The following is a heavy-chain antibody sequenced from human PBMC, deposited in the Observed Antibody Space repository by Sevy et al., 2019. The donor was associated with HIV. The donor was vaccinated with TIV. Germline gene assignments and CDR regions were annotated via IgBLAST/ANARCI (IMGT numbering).Heavy chain of an antibody. CDR2: ISRDRRTI. J-gene: IGHJ5*02. V-gene: IGHV3-48*02. CDR3: AREAYYYDSRDENWFDP. CDR1: GFTFSTYP. Sequence: GGSLRLSCVGSGFTFSTYPMHWVRQAPGKGLEWLSSISRDRRTIYYADSLKGRFTISRDNAKNSLYLQMNSLSDEDTAVYYCAREAYYYDSRDENWFDPWGQGTLVTVSS. D-gene: IGHD3-22*01.